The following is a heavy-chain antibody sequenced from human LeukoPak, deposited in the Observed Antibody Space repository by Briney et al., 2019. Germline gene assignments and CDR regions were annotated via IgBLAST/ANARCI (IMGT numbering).Heavy chain of an antibody. Sequence: GASVKVSCKASGYTFTGYYMHWVRQAPGQGLEWMGWINPNSGGTNYAQKFQGRVTMTRDTSISTAYMELSRLRSDDTAVYYCARDLPITIFGSSYYFDYWGQGTLVTVSS. V-gene: IGHV1-2*02. CDR2: INPNSGGT. CDR3: ARDLPITIFGSSYYFDY. CDR1: GYTFTGYY. D-gene: IGHD3-3*01. J-gene: IGHJ4*02.